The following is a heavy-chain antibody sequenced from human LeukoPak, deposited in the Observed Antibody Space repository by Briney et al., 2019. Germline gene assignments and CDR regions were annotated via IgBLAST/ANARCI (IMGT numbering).Heavy chain of an antibody. J-gene: IGHJ2*01. Sequence: GASVKVSYKASGYTFTSYGISWVRQAPGQGLEWMGWISAYNGNTNYAQKLQGRVTMTTDTSTSTAYMELRSLGSDDTAVYYCARALYCSSTSCYTVHWYFDLWGRDTLVTVSS. CDR3: ARALYCSSTSCYTVHWYFDL. V-gene: IGHV1-18*01. D-gene: IGHD2-2*02. CDR2: ISAYNGNT. CDR1: GYTFTSYG.